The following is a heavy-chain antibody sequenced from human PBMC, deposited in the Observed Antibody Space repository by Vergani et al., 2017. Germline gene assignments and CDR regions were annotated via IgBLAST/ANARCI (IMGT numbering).Heavy chain of an antibody. Sequence: QVQLVQSGAEVKKPGSSVKVSCKASGGTFSSYAISWVRQAPGQGLEWMGGIIPIFGTANYAQKFQGRVTITADESTSTAYMELSSLRSDDTAVYYCARVFHYDDTSGYPSMHYYFDYWGQGTLFTVSS. CDR1: GGTFSSYA. V-gene: IGHV1-69*01. CDR3: ARVFHYDDTSGYPSMHYYFDY. D-gene: IGHD3-22*01. CDR2: IIPIFGTA. J-gene: IGHJ4*02.